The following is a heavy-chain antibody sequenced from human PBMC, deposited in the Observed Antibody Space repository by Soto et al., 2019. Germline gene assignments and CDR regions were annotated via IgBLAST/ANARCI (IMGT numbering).Heavy chain of an antibody. CDR2: IFYSGST. J-gene: IGHJ6*02. CDR1: GGSISSSSYY. Sequence: QLQLQESGPGLVKPSETLSLTCTVSGGSISSSSYYWGWIRQPPGKGLEWIGSIFYSGSTYYNPYIKRRVTISVDTSKNQFSLKLSSVTAADTAVYYCARHLTYCSAGSCYSDFPYYGMDVWGQGTTVTVSS. CDR3: ARHLTYCSAGSCYSDFPYYGMDV. V-gene: IGHV4-39*01. D-gene: IGHD2-15*01.